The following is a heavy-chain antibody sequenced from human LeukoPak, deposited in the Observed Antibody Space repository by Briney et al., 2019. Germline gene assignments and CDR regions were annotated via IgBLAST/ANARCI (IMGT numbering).Heavy chain of an antibody. V-gene: IGHV3-21*01. J-gene: IGHJ4*02. D-gene: IGHD6-19*01. CDR1: GFTFSSYS. CDR3: VYSSGWWYFDY. CDR2: ISTSSSYI. Sequence: GGSLRLSCAASGFTFSSYSMNWVRQAPGKGLEWVSSISTSSSYIYYADSVKGRFTISRDNAKNSLYLQMNSLRAEDTAVYYCVYSSGWWYFDYWGQGTLVTVSS.